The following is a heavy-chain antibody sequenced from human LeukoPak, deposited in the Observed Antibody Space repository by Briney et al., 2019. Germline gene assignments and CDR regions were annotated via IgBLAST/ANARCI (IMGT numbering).Heavy chain of an antibody. CDR1: GGSITSYY. CDR2: IYYSGST. D-gene: IGHD6-6*01. J-gene: IGHJ6*02. Sequence: SETLSLTCTVSGGSITSYYWSWIRQPPGKGLEWIGYIYYSGSTNYNPSLKSRVTISVDTSKNQFSLKLSSVTAADTAVYYCARDGAVAARFYYYYYGMDVWGQGTTVTVSS. CDR3: ARDGAVAARFYYYYYGMDV. V-gene: IGHV4-59*12.